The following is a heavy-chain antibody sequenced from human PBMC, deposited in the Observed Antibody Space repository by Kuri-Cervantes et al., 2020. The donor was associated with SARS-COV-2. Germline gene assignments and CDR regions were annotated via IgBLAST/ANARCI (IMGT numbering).Heavy chain of an antibody. V-gene: IGHV3-7*01. J-gene: IGHJ5*02. D-gene: IGHD1-1*01. CDR2: IKQDGSEK. Sequence: GGSLRLSCAASGFTVSSNYMGWVRQAPGKGLEWVANIKQDGSEKYYVDSVKGRFTISRDNAKNSLYLQMNSLRAEDTAVYYCARVAKSGWNANNWFDPWGQGTLVTVSS. CDR1: GFTVSSNY. CDR3: ARVAKSGWNANNWFDP.